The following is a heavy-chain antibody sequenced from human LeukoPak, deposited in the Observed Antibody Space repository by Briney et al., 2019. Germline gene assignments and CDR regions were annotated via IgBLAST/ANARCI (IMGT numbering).Heavy chain of an antibody. CDR2: IYYSGST. Sequence: PSETLSLTCTVSGGSISSYYWSWIRQPPGKGLEWIGYIYYSGSTNYNPSLKSRVTISVDTSKNQFSLKLSSVTAADTAVYYCATGLYEGEYSSSSALDYWGQGTLVTVSS. V-gene: IGHV4-59*01. CDR3: ATGLYEGEYSSSSALDY. D-gene: IGHD6-6*01. CDR1: GGSISSYY. J-gene: IGHJ4*02.